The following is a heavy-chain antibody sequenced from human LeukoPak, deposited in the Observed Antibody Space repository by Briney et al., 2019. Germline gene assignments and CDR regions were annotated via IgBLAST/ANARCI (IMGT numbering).Heavy chain of an antibody. J-gene: IGHJ4*02. CDR2: ISSSSSYI. CDR3: ARDGFVGAADY. Sequence: GGSLRLSCAASGFTFSSYSMNWVRQAPGKGLEWVSSISSSSSYIYYADSVKGRFTISRDNAKNSLYLQMNSLRAEDTAVFYCARDGFVGAADYWGQGTLVTVSS. D-gene: IGHD6-13*01. CDR1: GFTFSSYS. V-gene: IGHV3-21*01.